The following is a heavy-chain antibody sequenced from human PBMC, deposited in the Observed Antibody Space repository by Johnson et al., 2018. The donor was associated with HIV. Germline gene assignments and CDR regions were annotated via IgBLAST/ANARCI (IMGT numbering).Heavy chain of an antibody. D-gene: IGHD5-18*01. CDR1: GFTVSSNY. Sequence: VQLVESGGGVVQPGGSLRLSCAASGFTVSSNYMSWVRQAPGKGLEWVSVIYSGGSTYYADSVKGRFTISRDSSKNTLYLQINSLRPEDSAVYYCAKGEAQEGWIQIRLYAFDFWGQGTLVTVSS. CDR2: IYSGGST. J-gene: IGHJ3*01. V-gene: IGHV3-66*02. CDR3: AKGEAQEGWIQIRLYAFDF.